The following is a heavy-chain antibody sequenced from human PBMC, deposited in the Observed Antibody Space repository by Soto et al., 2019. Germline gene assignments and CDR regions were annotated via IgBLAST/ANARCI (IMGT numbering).Heavy chain of an antibody. J-gene: IGHJ4*02. Sequence: QVQLVQSGAEVKKPGSSVKVSCKASGGTFSSYSINWVRQAPGQGLEWMGEIIPIFGTANYAQKFQGRVKITADESTSTAYMELSSQRSEDTAGAYCARDVGRHSGGIDYWGQGTLVTVSS. V-gene: IGHV1-69*01. CDR3: ARDVGRHSGGIDY. CDR1: GGTFSSYS. CDR2: IIPIFGTA. D-gene: IGHD1-26*01.